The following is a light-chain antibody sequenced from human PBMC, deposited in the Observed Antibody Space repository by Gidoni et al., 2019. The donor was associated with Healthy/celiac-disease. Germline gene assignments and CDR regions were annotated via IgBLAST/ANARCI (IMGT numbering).Light chain of an antibody. CDR1: QGISSA. J-gene: IGKJ3*01. Sequence: AIQLTPSPSSLSASAGDRVTITCRASQGISSALAWYQQKPGKAPKLLIYDASSLESGVPSRFSGSGSGTDFTLTISSLQPEDFATYYCQQFNSYPFTFGPGTKVDIK. CDR2: DAS. CDR3: QQFNSYPFT. V-gene: IGKV1-13*02.